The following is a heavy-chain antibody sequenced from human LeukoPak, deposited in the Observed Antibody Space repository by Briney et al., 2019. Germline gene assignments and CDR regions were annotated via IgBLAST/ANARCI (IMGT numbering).Heavy chain of an antibody. V-gene: IGHV3-7*04. CDR2: INQDGSET. CDR1: GFTFISYY. J-gene: IGHJ4*02. D-gene: IGHD1-1*01. Sequence: GGSLRLSCAASGFTFISYYMTWVRQAPGQGLEWVATINQDGSETYYVDSVKGRFTVSRDNAKNSLYLQMNSLRAEDTAVFYCTTENWYVFEYWGQGTLVTVSS. CDR3: TTENWYVFEY.